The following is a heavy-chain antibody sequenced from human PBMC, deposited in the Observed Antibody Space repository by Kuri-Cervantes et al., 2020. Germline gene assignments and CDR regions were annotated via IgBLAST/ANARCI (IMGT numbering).Heavy chain of an antibody. CDR3: AKDASLYYDI. Sequence: LSLTCAASGFTFSSYGMHWVRQAPGKGLEWVAVIWYDGSNKYYADSVKGRFTISRDNSKNTLYLQMNSLRAEDTAVYYCAKDASLYYDIWGQGTMVTVSS. D-gene: IGHD3-10*01. CDR1: GFTFSSYG. CDR2: IWYDGSNK. V-gene: IGHV3-33*06. J-gene: IGHJ3*02.